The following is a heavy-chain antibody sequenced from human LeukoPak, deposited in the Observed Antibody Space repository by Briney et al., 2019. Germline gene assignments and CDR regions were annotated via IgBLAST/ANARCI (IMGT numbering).Heavy chain of an antibody. Sequence: GASVKVSCKASGGTFSSYAISWVRQAPGQGLEWMGVIIPIFGTANYAQKFQGRVTITADESTSTAYMELSSLRSEDTAVYYCARARCGGDCYSIAYWGQGTLVTVSS. CDR1: GGTFSSYA. V-gene: IGHV1-69*13. CDR2: IIPIFGTA. D-gene: IGHD2-21*01. J-gene: IGHJ4*02. CDR3: ARARCGGDCYSIAY.